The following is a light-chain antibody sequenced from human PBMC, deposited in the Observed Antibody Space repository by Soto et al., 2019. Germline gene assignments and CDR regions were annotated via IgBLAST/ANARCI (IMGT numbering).Light chain of an antibody. V-gene: IGLV1-40*01. CDR2: GNN. J-gene: IGLJ3*02. Sequence: QSVLTQPPSVSGAPGQRVTISCTGSNSNIGAGFAVHWYQQLPGTAPKLLIHGNNNRPSGVSSRFSGSKSGNTASLTISGLQAEDEADYYCSSYTNSDTWVFGGGTKVTVL. CDR1: NSNIGAGFA. CDR3: SSYTNSDTWV.